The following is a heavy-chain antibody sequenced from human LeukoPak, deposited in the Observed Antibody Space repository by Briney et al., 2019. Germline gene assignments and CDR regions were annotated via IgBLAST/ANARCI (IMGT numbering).Heavy chain of an antibody. D-gene: IGHD3-22*01. CDR3: ARGPHPYYYDSSGYYDD. J-gene: IGHJ4*02. CDR2: INPNSGGT. CDR1: GYTFTGYY. Sequence: ASVKVSCKASGYTFTGYYMHWVRQAPGQGLEWMGWINPNSGGTNYAQKFQGRVTMTRDTSISTAYMELSGLRSDDTAVYYCARGPHPYYYDSSGYYDDWGQGTLVTVSS. V-gene: IGHV1-2*02.